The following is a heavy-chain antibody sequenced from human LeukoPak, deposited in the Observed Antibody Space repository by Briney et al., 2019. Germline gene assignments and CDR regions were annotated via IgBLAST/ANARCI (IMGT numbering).Heavy chain of an antibody. J-gene: IGHJ3*02. CDR1: GGTFSSYA. Sequence: GASVKVSCKASGGTFSSYAISWVRQAPGQGFEWMGGIIPIFGTANYAQKFQGRVTITADKSTSTAYMELSSLRSEDTAVYYCARARDDYVWGSYRTDAFDIWGQGTMVTVSS. D-gene: IGHD3-16*02. CDR2: IIPIFGTA. CDR3: ARARDDYVWGSYRTDAFDI. V-gene: IGHV1-69*06.